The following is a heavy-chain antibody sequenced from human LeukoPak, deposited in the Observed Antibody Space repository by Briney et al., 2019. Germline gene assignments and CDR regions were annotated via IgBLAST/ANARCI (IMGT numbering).Heavy chain of an antibody. V-gene: IGHV3-23*01. Sequence: GGSLRLSCAASGFTFSSYAMTWVRQAPGKGLEWVSAISGSGAKTYYADSVKGRFTISRDNAKNSLYLHMDSLRAEDTAVYYCAREFTAMAFDYWGQGALVTVSS. CDR3: AREFTAMAFDY. D-gene: IGHD5-18*01. CDR2: ISGSGAKT. J-gene: IGHJ4*02. CDR1: GFTFSSYA.